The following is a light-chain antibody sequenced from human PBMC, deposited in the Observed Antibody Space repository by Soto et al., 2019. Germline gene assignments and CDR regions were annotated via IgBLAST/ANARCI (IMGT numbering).Light chain of an antibody. CDR3: CSYAGDSYV. Sequence: QSALTQPASVSGSPGQSITISCTGTSSDVGNYNLVSWYQQHPGKAPKLMIYDVSKRPSGVSNRFSGSKSGNTASLTISGLQDDDESDYYCCSYAGDSYVFGTGTKLTVL. J-gene: IGLJ1*01. CDR2: DVS. V-gene: IGLV2-23*02. CDR1: SSDVGNYNL.